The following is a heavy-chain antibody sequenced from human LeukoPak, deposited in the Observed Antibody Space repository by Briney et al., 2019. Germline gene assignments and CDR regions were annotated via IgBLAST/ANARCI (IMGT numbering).Heavy chain of an antibody. Sequence: SETLSLTCAVHGESFSAYFWSWIRQVPGKGLEWIGEIDHRGSTNYNPSLKSRGTISVDTSKNHFSLSLTSVTAADTATYYCASRSLTLAAVRCFDAWGQGTVVTVSS. D-gene: IGHD6-13*01. CDR1: GESFSAYF. J-gene: IGHJ4*03. V-gene: IGHV4-34*01. CDR3: ASRSLTLAAVRCFDA. CDR2: IDHRGST.